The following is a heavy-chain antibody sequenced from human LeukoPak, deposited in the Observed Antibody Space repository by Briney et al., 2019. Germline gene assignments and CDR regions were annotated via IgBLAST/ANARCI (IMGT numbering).Heavy chain of an antibody. CDR1: GLTFSSYA. CDR3: AKTTTGYSSGRFPGWPVYY. CDR2: IFGIGGST. V-gene: IGHV3-23*01. J-gene: IGHJ4*02. Sequence: PGGSLRLSCAASGLTFSSYAMYWVRQAPGEGLEWVSGIFGIGGSTNYADSVKGRFTISRENSKNTVYLQMNSLRAEDTAVYYCAKTTTGYSSGRFPGWPVYYWGQGTLVTVSS. D-gene: IGHD6-19*01.